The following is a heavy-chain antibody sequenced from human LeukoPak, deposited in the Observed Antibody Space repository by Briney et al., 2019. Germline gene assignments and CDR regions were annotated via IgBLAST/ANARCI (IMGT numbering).Heavy chain of an antibody. J-gene: IGHJ4*02. Sequence: PGGSLRLSCAASGFAFTKYGMHWVRQAPGKGLEWLAIIWYDGHNKYYADSVKGRFTISRDNSKNTLFQEMNELRVEDSAMYYCAREWGLIAVAGGPGYWGQGTLVTVSS. D-gene: IGHD6-19*01. CDR2: IWYDGHNK. V-gene: IGHV3-33*01. CDR3: AREWGLIAVAGGPGY. CDR1: GFAFTKYG.